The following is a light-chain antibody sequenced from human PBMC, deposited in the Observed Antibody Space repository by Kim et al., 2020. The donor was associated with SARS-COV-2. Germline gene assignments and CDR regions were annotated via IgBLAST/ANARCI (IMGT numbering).Light chain of an antibody. V-gene: IGKV3-20*01. CDR1: QSVTSNY. Sequence: EVVLTQSPGTLSLSPGERATLSCRASQSVTSNYLAWYQRRPGQPPRLLIYGASSRATDIPDKFSGSGSGTDFTLTISRLEPDDFAVYYCQQYGSAPSTFGQGTKVDIK. CDR3: QQYGSAPST. J-gene: IGKJ1*01. CDR2: GAS.